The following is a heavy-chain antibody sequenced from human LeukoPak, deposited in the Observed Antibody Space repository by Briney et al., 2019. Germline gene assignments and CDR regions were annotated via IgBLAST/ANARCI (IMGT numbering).Heavy chain of an antibody. CDR1: GYTFTGYY. J-gene: IGHJ4*02. CDR2: INPNSGGT. D-gene: IGHD5-18*01. Sequence: ASVKVSCKASGYTFTGYYMHWVRQAPGQGLEWMGWINPNSGGTNYAPKFQGRVTMTRDTSISTAYMELSRLRSDDTAVYYCARSYAGKTTGYSYGYRTMDYWGQGTLVTVSS. V-gene: IGHV1-2*02. CDR3: ARSYAGKTTGYSYGYRTMDY.